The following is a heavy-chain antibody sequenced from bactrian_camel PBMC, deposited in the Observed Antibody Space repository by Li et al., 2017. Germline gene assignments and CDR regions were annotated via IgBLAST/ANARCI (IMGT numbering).Heavy chain of an antibody. CDR3: AAIIVFTTPVHSATCCPMRGSLPTYNY. J-gene: IGHJ4*01. CDR1: GFTVSRQW. D-gene: IGHD2*01. Sequence: QLVESGGGLVQPGGSLRLSCAASGFTVSRQWMYWLRQAPGKGLEWVSSINSDGDTIYYQDSVKGRFTTSRDIVENTVYLQMNSLKPEDTAVYYCAAIIVFTTPVHSATCCPMRGSLPTYNYWGQGTQVTVS. V-gene: IGHV3S25*01. CDR2: INSDGDTI.